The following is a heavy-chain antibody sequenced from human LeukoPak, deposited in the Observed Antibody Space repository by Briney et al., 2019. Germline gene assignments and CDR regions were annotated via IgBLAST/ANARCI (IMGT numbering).Heavy chain of an antibody. Sequence: EPGGSLRLSCAASGFTFSDYWMHWVRHAPGKGLVWVSRINRDGSSTRYADSVKGRFTISRDNAKNTLYLQMNSLRAEDTAVYYCARGSDRVAVAGLNWFDPWGQGTLVTVSS. CDR1: GFTFSDYW. CDR3: ARGSDRVAVAGLNWFDP. J-gene: IGHJ5*02. V-gene: IGHV3-74*01. CDR2: INRDGSST. D-gene: IGHD6-19*01.